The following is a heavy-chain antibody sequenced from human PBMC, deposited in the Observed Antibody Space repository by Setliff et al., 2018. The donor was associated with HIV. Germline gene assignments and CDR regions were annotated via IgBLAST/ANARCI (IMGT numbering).Heavy chain of an antibody. J-gene: IGHJ4*02. CDR3: ARKRGAATGTDYFDY. CDR1: GYIFTNYY. CDR2: INPSGDAT. Sequence: ASVKVSCKASGYIFTNYYMHWVRQAPGQGLEWMGIINPSGDATTYAQKFQGRVIMTRDTSTNTLYMELSNLRSDDTAVYYCARKRGAATGTDYFDYWGQGTLVTVSS. V-gene: IGHV1-46*01. D-gene: IGHD6-13*01.